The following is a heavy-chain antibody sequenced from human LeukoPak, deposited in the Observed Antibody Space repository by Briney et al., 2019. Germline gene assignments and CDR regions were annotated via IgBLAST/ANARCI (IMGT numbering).Heavy chain of an antibody. V-gene: IGHV1-69*04. CDR2: IIPILGIA. CDR1: GGTFSSYA. J-gene: IGHJ3*02. CDR3: ARDLPYYDFWSGRDAFDI. D-gene: IGHD3-3*01. Sequence: SVKVSCKASGGTFSSYAISWVRQAPGQGLEWMGRIIPILGIANYAQKFQGRVTITADKSTSTAYMELSSLRSEDTAVYYCARDLPYYDFWSGRDAFDIWGQGTMVTVSS.